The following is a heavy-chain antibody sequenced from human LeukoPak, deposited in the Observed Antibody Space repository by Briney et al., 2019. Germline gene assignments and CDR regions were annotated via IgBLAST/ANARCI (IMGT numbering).Heavy chain of an antibody. V-gene: IGHV1-69*01. CDR1: GGTFSSYA. J-gene: IGHJ6*03. Sequence: GSSVKVSCKASGGTFSSYAISWGRQAPGQGLEWMGGIIPIFGTANYAQKFQGRVTITADESTSTAYMELSSLRAEDTAVYYCARGLFYYDSSGYYYYYYYMDVWGKGTTVTVSS. CDR2: IIPIFGTA. CDR3: ARGLFYYDSSGYYYYYYYMDV. D-gene: IGHD3-22*01.